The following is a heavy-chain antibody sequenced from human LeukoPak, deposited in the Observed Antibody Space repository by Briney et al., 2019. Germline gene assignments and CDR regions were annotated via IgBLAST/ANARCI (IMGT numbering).Heavy chain of an antibody. J-gene: IGHJ2*01. V-gene: IGHV1-8*01. CDR2: MNPNSGKT. D-gene: IGHD3-10*01. Sequence: ASVKVSCKASGYTFTSYDIHWVRQATGQGLEWMGWMNPNSGKTGYAQRFQGRVTMTRNTSITTAYMELSGLRSEDTAMYYCASLIQNVYYGSEGAGYFDLWGRGTLVTVSS. CDR3: ASLIQNVYYGSEGAGYFDL. CDR1: GYTFTSYD.